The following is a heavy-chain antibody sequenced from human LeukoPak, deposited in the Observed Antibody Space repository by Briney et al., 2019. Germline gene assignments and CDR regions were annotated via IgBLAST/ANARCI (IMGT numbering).Heavy chain of an antibody. CDR2: IYYSGST. D-gene: IGHD4-17*01. V-gene: IGHV4-59*01. CDR3: ARTGSTVTMLYPFDH. Sequence: SETLSLTCTGSGGSISCYYWSWILQPPGKVLERIGYIYYSGSTNYNPSLKSRVCISVDTSKNQFSLKLSSVTAADTAVYYCARTGSTVTMLYPFDHWGQGTLVTVSS. CDR1: GGSISCYY. J-gene: IGHJ4*02.